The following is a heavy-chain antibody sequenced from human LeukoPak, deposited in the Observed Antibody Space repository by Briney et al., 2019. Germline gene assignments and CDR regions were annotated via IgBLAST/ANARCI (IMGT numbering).Heavy chain of an antibody. J-gene: IGHJ4*02. V-gene: IGHV3-11*06. CDR2: ISSSSSYT. CDR3: ARTGRRGYSYGKNYYFDY. Sequence: KPGGSLRLSCAASGSTFSDYYMSWIRQAPGKGLEWVSYISSSSSYTNYADSVKGRFTISRDNAKNSLYLQMNSLRAEDTAVYYCARTGRRGYSYGKNYYFDYWGQGTLVTVSS. CDR1: GSTFSDYY. D-gene: IGHD5-18*01.